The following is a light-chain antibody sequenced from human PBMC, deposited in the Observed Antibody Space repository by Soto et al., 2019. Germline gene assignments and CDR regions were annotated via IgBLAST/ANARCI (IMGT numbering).Light chain of an antibody. CDR1: QAISSY. J-gene: IGKJ4*02. Sequence: DIQLTQSPSFLYASVGDRVIITCRASQAISSYLAWYQQKPGKAPKLLIYAASTLQSGVPSRFSGSRSGTEFTLTVSSLQPEDFATYYCQQLNSYPRTFGGGTKVEIK. CDR2: AAS. CDR3: QQLNSYPRT. V-gene: IGKV1-9*01.